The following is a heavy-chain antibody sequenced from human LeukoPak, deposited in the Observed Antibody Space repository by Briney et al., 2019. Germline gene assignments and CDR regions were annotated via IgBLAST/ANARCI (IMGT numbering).Heavy chain of an antibody. CDR1: GFTFSSYW. D-gene: IGHD4-17*01. CDR2: IKQDGSEK. J-gene: IGHJ4*02. Sequence: GGSLRLSCAASGFTFSSYWMSWVRQAPGKGLEWVANIKQDGSEKYYVDSVKGRFTIPRDNAKNSLYLQMNSLRAEDTAVYYCARGNTVTTLYFDYWGQGTLVTVSS. CDR3: ARGNTVTTLYFDY. V-gene: IGHV3-7*01.